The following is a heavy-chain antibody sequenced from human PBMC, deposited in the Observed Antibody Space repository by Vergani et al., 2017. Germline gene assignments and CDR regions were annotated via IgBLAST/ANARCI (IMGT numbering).Heavy chain of an antibody. Sequence: QVQLVETGGGVVQPGGSLRLYCATSGFSFNTYGAHWVRQAPGKGLEWVAFIGYDGRIKYNVDSVKGRFTISRDTCKKTLSLQMRSLRADDTAVYYCAKDGRENSDYGYFDYWGQGTLVTVSS. J-gene: IGHJ4*02. CDR3: AKDGRENSDYGYFDY. CDR1: GFSFNTYG. V-gene: IGHV3-30*02. D-gene: IGHD4-17*01. CDR2: IGYDGRIK.